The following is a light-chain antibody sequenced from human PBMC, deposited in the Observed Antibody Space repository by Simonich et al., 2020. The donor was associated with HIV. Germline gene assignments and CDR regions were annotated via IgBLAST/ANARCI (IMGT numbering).Light chain of an antibody. V-gene: IGKV3-15*01. Sequence: EVGMTHSPSTLSVSPGERATLSFRASQSISSYLAWYQQKPGQTPTLLIYGATTRATGIPARFSGSGSGTEFTLTISSLQSEDFAVYYCQQYNYWSPTFGQGTKVEIK. CDR1: QSISSY. J-gene: IGKJ1*01. CDR2: GAT. CDR3: QQYNYWSPT.